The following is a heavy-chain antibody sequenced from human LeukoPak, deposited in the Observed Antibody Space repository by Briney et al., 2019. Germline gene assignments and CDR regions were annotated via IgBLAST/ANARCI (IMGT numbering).Heavy chain of an antibody. Sequence: PGGSLRLSCAASGLTFSNAWMSWVRQAPGKGLEWVGRIKSKTDGGTTDYAAPVKGRFTISRDDSKNTLYLQMNSLKTEDTAVYYCTTDRSGSYYADYWGQGTLVTVSS. CDR1: GLTFSNAW. CDR2: IKSKTDGGTT. D-gene: IGHD1-26*01. V-gene: IGHV3-15*01. J-gene: IGHJ4*02. CDR3: TTDRSGSYYADY.